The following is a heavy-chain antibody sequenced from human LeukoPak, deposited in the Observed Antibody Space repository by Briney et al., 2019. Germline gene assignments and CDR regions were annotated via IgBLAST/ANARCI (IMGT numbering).Heavy chain of an antibody. V-gene: IGHV3-23*01. CDR1: GFTFSAYA. Sequence: GGSLRLSRTASGFTFSAYAMMWVRQAPGKGPEWVSAIRGGGGSAFYADSVKGRFTISRDNSKYTLFLQMNSLRAEDTAVYYCARDPNGDYIGAFDMWGPGTMVTVSS. CDR2: IRGGGGSA. CDR3: ARDPNGDYIGAFDM. D-gene: IGHD4-17*01. J-gene: IGHJ3*02.